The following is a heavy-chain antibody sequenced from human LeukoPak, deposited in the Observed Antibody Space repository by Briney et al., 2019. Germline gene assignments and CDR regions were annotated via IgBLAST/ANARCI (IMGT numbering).Heavy chain of an antibody. CDR2: IFYTGNT. Sequence: SETLSLTCTVSGGSIISSSYYWGWIRQPPGKGLEWIGTIFYTGNTYYNSSLKSRVTISLDTSKNQFSLNLSSVTAADTAMYWCTTGVLVFLINIHNDAFDIWGQGTTVIVSS. V-gene: IGHV4-39*07. CDR3: TTGVLVFLINIHNDAFDI. CDR1: GGSIISSSYY. J-gene: IGHJ3*02. D-gene: IGHD2/OR15-2a*01.